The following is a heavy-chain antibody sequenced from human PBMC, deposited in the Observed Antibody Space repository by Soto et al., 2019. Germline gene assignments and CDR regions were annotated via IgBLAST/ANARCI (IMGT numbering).Heavy chain of an antibody. CDR3: ARMGGSAQSSSSWYENWFDP. CDR1: GFTFTSYS. Sequence: GGSLRLSCAASGFTFTSYSMNWVRQAPGKGLEWVSYIRGTTHYADSVKGRFTISRDNARSSLYLQMNSLRADDTAVYYCARMGGSAQSSSSWYENWFDPWGQGTLVTSPQ. CDR2: IRGTT. V-gene: IGHV3-48*01. D-gene: IGHD6-13*01. J-gene: IGHJ5*02.